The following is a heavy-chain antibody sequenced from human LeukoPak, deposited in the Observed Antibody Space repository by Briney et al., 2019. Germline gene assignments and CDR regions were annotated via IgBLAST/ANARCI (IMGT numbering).Heavy chain of an antibody. CDR2: IYWNDDK. J-gene: IGHJ3*02. D-gene: IGHD3-22*01. CDR3: AHFPRGLLNHPQTDAFDI. V-gene: IGHV2-5*01. CDR1: GFSPSTSGVG. Sequence: SGPTLVKPTQTLTLTCTFSGFSPSTSGVGVGWIRQPPGKALEWLALIYWNDDKRYSPSLKSRLTITKDTSKNQVVLTMTNMDPVENTTYYCAHFPRGLLNHPQTDAFDIWGQGTMVTVSS.